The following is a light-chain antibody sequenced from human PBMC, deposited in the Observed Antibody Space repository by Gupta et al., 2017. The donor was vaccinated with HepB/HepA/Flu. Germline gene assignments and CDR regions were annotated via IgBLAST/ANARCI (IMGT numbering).Light chain of an antibody. V-gene: IGKV1-9*01. J-gene: IGKJ5*01. CDR2: AAS. CDR1: QGISSY. Sequence: DIQLTQSPSFLSASVGDRVTITCRASQGISSYLAGYQQRPGKAPNLLIYAASTLQSGVPSRGSGTGSETEFTLTISSLQPEDFATYYCPQFNSYSVTFGQGTRLEIK. CDR3: PQFNSYSVT.